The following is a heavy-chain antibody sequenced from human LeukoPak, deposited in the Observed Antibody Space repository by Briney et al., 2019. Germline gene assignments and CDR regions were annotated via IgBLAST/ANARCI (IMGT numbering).Heavy chain of an antibody. Sequence: PSETLSLTCTVSGGSLSSSSDYWGWIRQPPGKGLEWIGTLYYSGSTYYNPSLKSRVTISADTSKNEFSLKLSSLTAADTAVYYCARAGVRGGIQYPSNNFDYWGQGNLVTVSS. D-gene: IGHD3-10*01. CDR2: LYYSGST. CDR3: ARAGVRGGIQYPSNNFDY. V-gene: IGHV4-39*07. CDR1: GGSLSSSSDY. J-gene: IGHJ4*02.